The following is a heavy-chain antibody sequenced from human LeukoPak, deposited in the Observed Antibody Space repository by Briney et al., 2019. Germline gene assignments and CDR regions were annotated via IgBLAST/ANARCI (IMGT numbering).Heavy chain of an antibody. CDR3: ARDNWNGYYFDY. CDR2: INPNSGGT. V-gene: IGHV1-2*06. Sequence: ASVKVSCKASGYTFTGYYMHWVRQAPGQGLEWMGRINPNSGGTSYAQKFQGRVTMTRDTSISTAYMELSRLRSDDTAVYYCARDNWNGYYFDYWGQGTLVTVSS. D-gene: IGHD1-20*01. CDR1: GYTFTGYY. J-gene: IGHJ4*02.